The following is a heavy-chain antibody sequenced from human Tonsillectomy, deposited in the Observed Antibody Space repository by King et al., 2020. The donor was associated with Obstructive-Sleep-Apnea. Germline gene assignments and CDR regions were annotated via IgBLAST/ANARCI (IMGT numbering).Heavy chain of an antibody. CDR2: IYYRGNT. CDR1: GVSLSSADYY. Sequence: VQLQESGPGLVKPSQTLSLTCTVSGVSLSSADYYVSWIRHPPGKGLEWIGYIYYRGNTYYKSPLKSRVTISVDTSKNKLSLKLSSVTAADTAVYSCARLSSGWGFDYWGQGTLVTVSS. J-gene: IGHJ4*02. D-gene: IGHD6-19*01. V-gene: IGHV4-30-4*01. CDR3: ARLSSGWGFDY.